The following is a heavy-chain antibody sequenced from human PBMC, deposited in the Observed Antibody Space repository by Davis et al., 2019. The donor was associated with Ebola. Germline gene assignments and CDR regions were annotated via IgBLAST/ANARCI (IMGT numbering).Heavy chain of an antibody. Sequence: PGGSLRLSCAASGFTFSDYYMTWIRQAPGKGLEWVSYISSGGTTLYYADSVTGRFTISRDNTKNSLYLQMNSLRAEDTAVYFCARASVEMSTTSLGSLDYYGMDVWGQGTTVTVSS. D-gene: IGHD5-24*01. CDR2: ISSGGTTL. J-gene: IGHJ6*02. CDR1: GFTFSDYY. CDR3: ARASVEMSTTSLGSLDYYGMDV. V-gene: IGHV3-11*01.